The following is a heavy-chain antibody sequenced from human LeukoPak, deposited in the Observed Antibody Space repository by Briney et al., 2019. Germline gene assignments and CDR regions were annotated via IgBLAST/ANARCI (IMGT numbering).Heavy chain of an antibody. D-gene: IGHD4-17*01. V-gene: IGHV3-23*01. CDR1: GFTFSTYA. CDR3: AKVLVGDDYGDYVFDY. Sequence: GGSLRLSCAASGFTFSTYAMNWVRQVPGKGLEWVSGISGSGDSTYYADSVKGRFIISRDNSKNTLYLQMNSLRAEDTAIYYCAKVLVGDDYGDYVFDYWGQGTLVTVSS. CDR2: ISGSGDST. J-gene: IGHJ4*02.